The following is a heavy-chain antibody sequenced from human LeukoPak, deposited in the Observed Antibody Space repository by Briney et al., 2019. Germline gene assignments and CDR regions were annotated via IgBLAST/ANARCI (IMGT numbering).Heavy chain of an antibody. V-gene: IGHV4-61*01. CDR1: GGSVSSGSYY. CDR3: ARDRLYRGYSYGFDY. D-gene: IGHD5-18*01. CDR2: IYYSGST. Sequence: SETLSPTCTVSGGSVSSGSYYWSWIRQPPGKGLEWIGYIYYSGSTNYNPSLKSRVTISVDTSKNQFSLKLSSVTAADTAVYYCARDRLYRGYSYGFDYWGQGTLVTVSS. J-gene: IGHJ4*02.